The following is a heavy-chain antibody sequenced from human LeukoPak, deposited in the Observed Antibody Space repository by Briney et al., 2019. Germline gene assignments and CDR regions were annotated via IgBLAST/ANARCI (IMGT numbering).Heavy chain of an antibody. V-gene: IGHV4-34*01. CDR1: GGSFSGHY. CDR3: ARGLGGSYSDY. J-gene: IGHJ4*02. CDR2: INHSGST. Sequence: SETLSLTCAVYGGSFSGHYWSWIRQPPGKGLEWIGEINHSGSTNYNPSLKSRVTISVDTSKTQFSLKLSSVTAADTAVYYCARGLGGSYSDYWGQGTLVTVSS. D-gene: IGHD1-26*01.